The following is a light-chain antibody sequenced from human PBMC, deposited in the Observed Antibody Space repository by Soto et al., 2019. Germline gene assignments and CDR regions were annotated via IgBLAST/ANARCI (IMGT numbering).Light chain of an antibody. V-gene: IGLV1-40*01. CDR2: GNN. CDR3: QSYDISLSGWV. Sequence: QSVLTQPPSVSGAPGQRVTISCTGSGSNIGAGSDLHWYQQLPGTAPKLLVYGNNNRPSGVPDRFAGSKSPTSASLAITGLQAEAEADYYCQSYDISLSGWVFGTGTKLTVL. CDR1: GSNIGAGSD. J-gene: IGLJ1*01.